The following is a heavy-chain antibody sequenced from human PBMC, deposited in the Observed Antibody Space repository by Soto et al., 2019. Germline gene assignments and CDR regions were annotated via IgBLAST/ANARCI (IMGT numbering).Heavy chain of an antibody. D-gene: IGHD3-3*01. V-gene: IGHV3-21*01. Sequence: EVQLVESGGGLVKPGGSLRLSCAASGFTFSSYSMNWVRQAPGKGLEWVSSISSSSSYIYYADSVKGRFTISRDNAKNSLYMQMNSLRAEDTAVYYCARGYDFWMGYMDVWGKGTTVTVSS. J-gene: IGHJ6*03. CDR1: GFTFSSYS. CDR3: ARGYDFWMGYMDV. CDR2: ISSSSSYI.